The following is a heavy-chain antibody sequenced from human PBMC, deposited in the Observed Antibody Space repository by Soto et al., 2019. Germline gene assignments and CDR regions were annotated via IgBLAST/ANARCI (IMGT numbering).Heavy chain of an antibody. V-gene: IGHV3-9*01. Sequence: VQLVESGGGLVQPGRSLRLSYAASGFTFDDYAMHWVRQAPGKGLEWVSGISWNSGSIGYADSVKGRFTISRDNAKNSLYLQMNSLRAEDTALYYCAKEDCSGGSCYSGFDYWGQGTLVTVSS. CDR3: AKEDCSGGSCYSGFDY. CDR1: GFTFDDYA. CDR2: ISWNSGSI. D-gene: IGHD2-15*01. J-gene: IGHJ4*02.